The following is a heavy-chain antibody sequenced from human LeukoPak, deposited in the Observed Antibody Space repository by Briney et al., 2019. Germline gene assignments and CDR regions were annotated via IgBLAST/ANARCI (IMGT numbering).Heavy chain of an antibody. CDR1: GFTFSDYY. CDR3: ARSWPYYYDSSGYSLAFDI. J-gene: IGHJ3*02. V-gene: IGHV3-11*06. Sequence: GGSLRLSCAVSGFTFSDYYMSWIRQAPGKGLEWVSYLSGSSNYINYADSVKGRFTISRDNAKNSLYLQMNSLRAEDTAVYYCARSWPYYYDSSGYSLAFDIWGQGTMVTVSS. CDR2: LSGSSNYI. D-gene: IGHD3-22*01.